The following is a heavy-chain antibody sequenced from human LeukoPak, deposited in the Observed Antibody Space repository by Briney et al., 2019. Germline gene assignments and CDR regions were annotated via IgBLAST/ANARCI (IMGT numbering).Heavy chain of an antibody. CDR2: ISGSGGST. CDR1: GVTLSNYA. V-gene: IGHV3-23*01. Sequence: SGGSLRLSCVASGVTLSNYAMSWVRQAPGKGLEWVSAISGSGGSTYYADSVKGRFTIFRDNSKNTLYLQMNSLRAEDTAVYYCAKGPQLEPIDYWGQGTLVTVSS. CDR3: AKGPQLEPIDY. J-gene: IGHJ4*02. D-gene: IGHD1-1*01.